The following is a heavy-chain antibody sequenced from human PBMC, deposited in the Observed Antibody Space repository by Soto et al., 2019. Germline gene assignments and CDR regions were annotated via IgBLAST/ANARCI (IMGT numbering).Heavy chain of an antibody. CDR2: ISGRGTTI. V-gene: IGHV3-48*03. J-gene: IGHJ6*02. CDR3: ARVPPNFYYNGMDV. Sequence: GGSLRLSCDGSGFTFSSYEMNWVRQAPGKGLEWVSYISGRGTTIHYADSVKGRFTISRDNAKNSLYLQMNSLRAEDTAVYYCARVPPNFYYNGMDVWGQGTTVTVSS. CDR1: GFTFSSYE.